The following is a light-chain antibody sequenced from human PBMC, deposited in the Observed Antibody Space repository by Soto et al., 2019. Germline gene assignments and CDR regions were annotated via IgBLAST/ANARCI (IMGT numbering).Light chain of an antibody. CDR3: HQYASSPWT. CDR1: QSVLYSPNTKTS. CDR2: GAS. Sequence: DIVMTQSPDSLALSLGERATINCTSSQSVLYSPNTKTSLAWYQQKPGQPPNLLLYGASMRESGVPDRFSGSASGTEFTLTISSRQAEDVAVYYCHQYASSPWTFGPGTKVEIK. V-gene: IGKV4-1*01. J-gene: IGKJ1*01.